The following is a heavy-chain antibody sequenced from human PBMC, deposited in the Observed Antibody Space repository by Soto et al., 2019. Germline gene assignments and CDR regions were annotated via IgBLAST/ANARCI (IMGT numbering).Heavy chain of an antibody. J-gene: IGHJ6*02. CDR1: GGTFSSYA. Sequence: GASVKVSCKASGGTFSSYAISWVRQAPGQGLEWMGGIIPIFGTANYAQKFQGRVTITADESTSTAYMELSSLRSEDTAVYYCARDTRRYYXILTGADLPYYYYGMDVWGQGTTVTVSS. CDR3: ARDTRRYYXILTGADLPYYYYGMDV. D-gene: IGHD3-9*01. V-gene: IGHV1-69*13. CDR2: IIPIFGTA.